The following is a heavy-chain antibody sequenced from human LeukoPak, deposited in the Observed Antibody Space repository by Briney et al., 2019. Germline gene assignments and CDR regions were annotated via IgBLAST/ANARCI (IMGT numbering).Heavy chain of an antibody. CDR2: ISYDGSNK. D-gene: IGHD6-13*01. Sequence: GGSLRLSCAASGFTFRRHGMHWVRQAPGKGLEWVAVISYDGSNKNYADSVKGRFTISRDNSKNTLYPQMNSLRAEDTAVYYCAKDRSSSWSFDYWGQGTLVTVSS. CDR3: AKDRSSSWSFDY. V-gene: IGHV3-30*18. J-gene: IGHJ4*02. CDR1: GFTFRRHG.